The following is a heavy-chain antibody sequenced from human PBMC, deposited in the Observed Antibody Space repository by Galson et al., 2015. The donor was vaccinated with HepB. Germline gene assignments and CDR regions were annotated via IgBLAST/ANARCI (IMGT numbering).Heavy chain of an antibody. J-gene: IGHJ5*02. D-gene: IGHD6-13*01. CDR1: GFTFSYCG. V-gene: IGHV3-30*18. CDR2: MIYDGSNQ. Sequence: SLRLSCAASGFTFSYCGMHWVRQAPGKGLEWVGVMIYDGSNQHYADSVKGRFTISRDSSKNTLYLQMNSLRVDDTAVYYCAKAARGIAAGGTQKTNWFDPWGQGTPVTVSS. CDR3: AKAARGIAAGGTQKTNWFDP.